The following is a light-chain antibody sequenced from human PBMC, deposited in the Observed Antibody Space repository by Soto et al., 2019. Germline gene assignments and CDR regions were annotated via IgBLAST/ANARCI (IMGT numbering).Light chain of an antibody. J-gene: IGLJ1*01. CDR3: SSYTTSNSRQIV. CDR2: DVS. CDR1: SSDVGGYNY. V-gene: IGLV2-14*01. Sequence: QSVLTQPASVSGSPGQSITISCTGTSSDVGGYNYVSWYQQHPGKAPKFMIYDVSNRPSGVSNRFSGSKSGNTASLTISGLQAEDEADYYCSSYTTSNSRQIVFVTGTMSPS.